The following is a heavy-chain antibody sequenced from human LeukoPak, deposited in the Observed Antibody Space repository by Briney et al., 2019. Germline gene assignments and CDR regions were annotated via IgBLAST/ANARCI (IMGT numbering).Heavy chain of an antibody. J-gene: IGHJ5*01. CDR2: IRNDGSYE. V-gene: IGHV3-30*02. CDR1: GFTFSDYG. CDR3: AKGGSPSHNWFNS. D-gene: IGHD2-15*01. Sequence: GGSLRPSCAASGFTFSDYGMHWARQAPGKGLEWVAFIRNDGSYEYYPDSVKGRFTISRDNSRNALFLQMNSLRAEDTAVYYCAKGGSPSHNWFNSWGQGTLVTVSS.